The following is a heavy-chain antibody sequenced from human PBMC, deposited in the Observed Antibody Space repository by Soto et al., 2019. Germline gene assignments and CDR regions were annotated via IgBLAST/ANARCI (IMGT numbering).Heavy chain of an antibody. D-gene: IGHD4-17*01. Sequence: GGSLRLSCAASGFTFSSYAMSWVRQAPGKGLEWVSAISGSGGSTYYADSVKGRFTISRDNSKNTLYLQMNSLRAEDAAVYYCAKNDYGDPLGYWGQGTLVTVSS. CDR2: ISGSGGST. V-gene: IGHV3-23*01. CDR3: AKNDYGDPLGY. J-gene: IGHJ4*02. CDR1: GFTFSSYA.